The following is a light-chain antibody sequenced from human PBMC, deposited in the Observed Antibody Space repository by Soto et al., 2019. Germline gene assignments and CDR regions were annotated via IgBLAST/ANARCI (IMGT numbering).Light chain of an antibody. Sequence: EIVLTQPPGTLSLSPGERATLSCRASQSLSHGYLAWHQQKPGQAPRLLIYGGSSRAAGIPDRFSGSGSGPDFTLTISRLEPEDFAVDYCQQYGSSSPITFGQGTRLEIK. J-gene: IGKJ5*01. V-gene: IGKV3-20*01. CDR3: QQYGSSSPIT. CDR2: GGS. CDR1: QSLSHGY.